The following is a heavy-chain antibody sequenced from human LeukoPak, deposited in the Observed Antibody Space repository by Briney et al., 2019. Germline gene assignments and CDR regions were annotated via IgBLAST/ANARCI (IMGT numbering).Heavy chain of an antibody. V-gene: IGHV3-21*01. CDR3: ARDTNSAGAYFDY. Sequence: GGSLRLSCAASGFTFSSYSMNWVRQAPGKGLEWVSSISSSSSYIYYADSVKGRFTISRDNAKNSLYLQMNSLRAEDTAVYCCARDTNSAGAYFDYWGQGTLVTVSS. CDR2: ISSSSSYI. D-gene: IGHD2-21*01. CDR1: GFTFSSYS. J-gene: IGHJ4*02.